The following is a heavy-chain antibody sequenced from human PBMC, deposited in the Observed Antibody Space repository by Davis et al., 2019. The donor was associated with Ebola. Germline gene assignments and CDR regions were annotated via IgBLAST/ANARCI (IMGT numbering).Heavy chain of an antibody. Sequence: ASVTVSCKASGYTFTSYGFRWVRQAPAQDLEWMGWISAYNGKTKYAQNLQDRLTLTTDTSTNTAYMELRSLRSDDTAVYFCARHVIPAAHYYYFYMDVWGKGTTVTVSS. J-gene: IGHJ6*03. V-gene: IGHV1-18*04. CDR1: GYTFTSYG. CDR2: ISAYNGKT. CDR3: ARHVIPAAHYYYFYMDV. D-gene: IGHD2-2*01.